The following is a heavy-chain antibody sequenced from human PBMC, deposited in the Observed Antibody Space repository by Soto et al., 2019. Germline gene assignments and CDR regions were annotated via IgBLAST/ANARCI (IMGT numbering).Heavy chain of an antibody. D-gene: IGHD1-20*01. V-gene: IGHV1-58*01. CDR1: GFTFTSSA. J-gene: IGHJ3*02. CDR2: IVVGSGNT. CDR3: AAGFNWNDYAFDI. Sequence: SVKVSCKASGFTFTSSAVQWVRQARGQRLEWIGWIVVGSGNTNYAQKFQERVTITRDMSTSTAYMELSSLRSEDTAVYYCAAGFNWNDYAFDIWGQGTMVTVS.